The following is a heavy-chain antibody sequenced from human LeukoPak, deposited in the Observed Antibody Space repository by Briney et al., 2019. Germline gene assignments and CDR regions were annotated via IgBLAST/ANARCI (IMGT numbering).Heavy chain of an antibody. D-gene: IGHD3-3*01. V-gene: IGHV3-21*01. CDR2: ISSSSSYI. J-gene: IGHJ4*02. CDR1: GFTFSSYS. CDR3: ARAPLFSPYYFDY. Sequence: GGSLRLSCAASGFTFSSYSMNWVRQAPGKGLEWVSSISSSSSYIYYADSVKGRFTISRDNAKNSLYLQTNSLRAEDTAVYYCARAPLFSPYYFDYWGQGTLVTVSS.